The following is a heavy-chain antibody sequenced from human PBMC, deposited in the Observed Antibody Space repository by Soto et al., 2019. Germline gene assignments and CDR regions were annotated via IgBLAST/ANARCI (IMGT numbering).Heavy chain of an antibody. Sequence: QVQLVESGGGVVQPGRSLRLSCAASGFTFSSYGMHWVRQAPGKGLEWVAVISYDGSNKYYADSVKGRFTISRDNSKNPLYLQMNSLRAEDTAVYYCAKVRTGSPRYYYYMDVWGKGTTVTVSS. CDR3: AKVRTGSPRYYYYMDV. J-gene: IGHJ6*03. CDR2: ISYDGSNK. CDR1: GFTFSSYG. V-gene: IGHV3-30*18. D-gene: IGHD3-10*01.